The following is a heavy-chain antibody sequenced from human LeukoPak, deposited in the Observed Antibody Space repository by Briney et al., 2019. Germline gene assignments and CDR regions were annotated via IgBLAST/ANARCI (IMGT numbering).Heavy chain of an antibody. CDR2: ISWNSGSI. J-gene: IGHJ3*02. CDR3: ANLGYCSSTSCYDGAFDI. Sequence: GGSLRLSCAASGFTFDDYAMHWVRQAPGKGLEWVSGISWNSGSIGYADSVKGRFTISRDNAKNSLYLQMNSLRAEDTALYYCANLGYCSSTSCYDGAFDIWGQGTMVTVSS. D-gene: IGHD2-2*01. CDR1: GFTFDDYA. V-gene: IGHV3-9*01.